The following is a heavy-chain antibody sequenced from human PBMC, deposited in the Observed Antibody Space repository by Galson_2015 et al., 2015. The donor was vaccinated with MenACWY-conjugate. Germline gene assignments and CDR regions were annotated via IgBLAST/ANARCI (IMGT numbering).Heavy chain of an antibody. CDR1: GFTFSSYR. CDR2: ISSTGNTI. Sequence: SLRLSCAASGFTFSSYRMNWVRQTPGKGLEWISYISSTGNTIYYTDSVKGRFTISRDNAKNSLYLQMNSLRAEDTAVYYCARTAGSVPPWGQGTLVTVSS. J-gene: IGHJ5*02. V-gene: IGHV3-48*04. CDR3: ARTAGSVPP. D-gene: IGHD6-13*01.